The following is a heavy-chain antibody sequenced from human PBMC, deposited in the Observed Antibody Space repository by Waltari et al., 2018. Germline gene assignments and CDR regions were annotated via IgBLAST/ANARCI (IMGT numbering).Heavy chain of an antibody. D-gene: IGHD1-1*01. CDR3: ARGGAFSGNCLDY. J-gene: IGHJ4*02. V-gene: IGHV3-21*06. CDR1: GFTFGAYG. CDR2: ISKDSIYI. Sequence: EVQLVESGGGLVKPGGSLRLSCIASGFTFGAYGMNWVRQAPGKGLEWVSSISKDSIYIFYADSVKGRFTIARENAKNSLYLQRDSLRAEDTAVYYCARGGAFSGNCLDYWGQGAPVTVSS.